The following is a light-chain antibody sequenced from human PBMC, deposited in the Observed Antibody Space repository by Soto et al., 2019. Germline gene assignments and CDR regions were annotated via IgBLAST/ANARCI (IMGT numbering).Light chain of an antibody. J-gene: IGLJ1*01. V-gene: IGLV1-40*01. Sequence: QAVVTQPPSVSGAPGQRVTISCTGSSSNIGAGYDVHWYQQLPGTAPKLLIYANSNRPSGVPDRFSGSKSGTSASLAITVLQAEDEADYYCQSYDSSLNTLYVFGTGTKLTVL. CDR3: QSYDSSLNTLYV. CDR1: SSNIGAGYD. CDR2: ANS.